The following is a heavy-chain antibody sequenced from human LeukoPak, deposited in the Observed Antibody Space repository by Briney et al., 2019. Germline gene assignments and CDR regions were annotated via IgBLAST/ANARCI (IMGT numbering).Heavy chain of an antibody. V-gene: IGHV3-23*01. J-gene: IGHJ4*02. D-gene: IGHD3-3*01. CDR1: GFTFSSYA. Sequence: GGSLRLSCAASGFTFSSYAMSWVRQAPGKGLEWVSAISGSGGSIYYADSVKGRFTISRDNSKNTSYLQMNSLRAEDTAVYYCAKNWYDFWSGYYTTDYFDYWGQGTLVTVSS. CDR2: ISGSGGSI. CDR3: AKNWYDFWSGYYTTDYFDY.